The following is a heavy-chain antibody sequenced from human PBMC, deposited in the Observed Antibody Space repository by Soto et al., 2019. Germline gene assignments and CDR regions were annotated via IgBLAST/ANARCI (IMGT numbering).Heavy chain of an antibody. J-gene: IGHJ4*02. D-gene: IGHD3-10*01. V-gene: IGHV3-7*05. CDR3: ARARRGPMVRGVIAYDY. CDR1: GFTFSSYW. Sequence: GGSLRLSCAASGFTFSSYWMSWVRQAPGKGLEWVANIKQEGSEKYYVDSVKGRFTISRDNAKNSLYLQMNSLRAEDTAVYYCARARRGPMVRGVIAYDYWGQGTLVTVSS. CDR2: IKQEGSEK.